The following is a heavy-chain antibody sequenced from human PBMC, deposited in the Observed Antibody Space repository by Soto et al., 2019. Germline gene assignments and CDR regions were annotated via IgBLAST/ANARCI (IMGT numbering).Heavy chain of an antibody. CDR2: IIPIFGTA. Sequence: SVKVSCKASGGTFSSYAISWVRQAPGQGLEWMGGIIPIFGTANYAQKFQGRVTITADESTSTAYMELSSLRSEDTAVYYCARDSDIVVVPAADYGMDVWGQGTTVTGSS. J-gene: IGHJ6*02. D-gene: IGHD2-2*01. CDR1: GGTFSSYA. V-gene: IGHV1-69*13. CDR3: ARDSDIVVVPAADYGMDV.